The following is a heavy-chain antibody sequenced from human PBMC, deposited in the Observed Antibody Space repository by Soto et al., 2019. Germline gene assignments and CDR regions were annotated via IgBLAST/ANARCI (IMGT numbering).Heavy chain of an antibody. Sequence: PSETLSLTCNVSGGPIKTGDYYWNWIRQPPGKGLEWIGYVFYSGATNYSPSLKSRAAISMDTSKNQFSLSLTSVTAADTAVYYCTRAGFYYGHLLLWGQGIRVTVSS. CDR2: VFYSGAT. J-gene: IGHJ4*02. CDR1: GGPIKTGDYY. V-gene: IGHV4-30-4*01. CDR3: TRAGFYYGHLLL. D-gene: IGHD3-10*01.